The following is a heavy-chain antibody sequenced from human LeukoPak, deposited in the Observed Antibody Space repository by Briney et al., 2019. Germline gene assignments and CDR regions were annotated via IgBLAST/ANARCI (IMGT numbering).Heavy chain of an antibody. CDR1: GFTFSNYW. D-gene: IGHD1-7*01. V-gene: IGHV3-7*01. CDR2: IKQDGSEK. Sequence: GGSLRLSCAASGFTFSNYWMSWVRQAPGKGLEWVANIKQDGSEKYYVNSVKGRFAISRDNAKNSLYLQMNSLRAEDTAIYYCAREDDWNYEDYWGQGTLVTVSS. CDR3: AREDDWNYEDY. J-gene: IGHJ4*02.